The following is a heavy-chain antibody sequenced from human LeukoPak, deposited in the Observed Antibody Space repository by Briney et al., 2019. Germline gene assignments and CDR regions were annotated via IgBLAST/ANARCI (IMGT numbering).Heavy chain of an antibody. J-gene: IGHJ5*02. D-gene: IGHD6-6*01. CDR2: IIPIFGTA. V-gene: IGHV1-69*13. CDR1: GGTFSSYA. Sequence: SVKVSCKASGGTFSSYAISWVRQAPGQGLEWMGGIIPIFGTANYAQKFQGRVTITADESTSTAYMELSSLRSEDTAVYCCARADPQPRTNWFDPWGQGTLVTVSS. CDR3: ARADPQPRTNWFDP.